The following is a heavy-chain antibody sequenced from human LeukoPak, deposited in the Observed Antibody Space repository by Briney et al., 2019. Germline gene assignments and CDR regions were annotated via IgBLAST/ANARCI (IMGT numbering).Heavy chain of an antibody. V-gene: IGHV3-21*06. CDR1: GFTFSSYS. Sequence: GGSLRLSCAASGFTFSSYSMSWVRQAPGKGLEWVSSISSSSSYIYYADSVEGRFTISRDNAKNSLYLQMNSLRAEDTALYYCARDKDYHYYMDVWGKGTTVTVSS. CDR2: ISSSSSYI. CDR3: ARDKDYHYYMDV. J-gene: IGHJ6*03.